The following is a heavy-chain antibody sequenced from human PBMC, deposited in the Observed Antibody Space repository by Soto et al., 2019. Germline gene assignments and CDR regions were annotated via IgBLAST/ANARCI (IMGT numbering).Heavy chain of an antibody. Sequence: ASVKVSCKASGFTFTSSAVQWVRQARGQRLEWIGWIVVGSGNTNYAQKFQERVTITRDMSTSTAYMELSSLRSEDTAVYYCATHIHYYHSSGYQDYWGQGTLVTVSS. CDR1: GFTFTSSA. CDR3: ATHIHYYHSSGYQDY. D-gene: IGHD3-22*01. J-gene: IGHJ4*02. CDR2: IVVGSGNT. V-gene: IGHV1-58*01.